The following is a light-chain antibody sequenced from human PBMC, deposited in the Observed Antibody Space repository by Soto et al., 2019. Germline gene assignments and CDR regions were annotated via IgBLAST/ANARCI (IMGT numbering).Light chain of an antibody. CDR1: SSNIGGNY. J-gene: IGLJ3*02. CDR2: WDN. V-gene: IGLV1-47*01. CDR3: ATWDDSLSVRV. Sequence: QSVLTQRPSASGTPGQRVTISCSGSSSNIGGNYVSWYQQLPGTAPKLLILWDNQRPSGIRDRFSASKSDTSASLAISGLGFDDEADYYCATWDDSLSVRVFGGGTKLAVL.